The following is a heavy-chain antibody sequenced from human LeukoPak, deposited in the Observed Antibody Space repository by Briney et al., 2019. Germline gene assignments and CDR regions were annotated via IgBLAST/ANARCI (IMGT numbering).Heavy chain of an antibody. V-gene: IGHV3-48*01. J-gene: IGHJ4*02. CDR3: ARVYSTIYGDYGDY. Sequence: GGSLRLSCAASGFTFSSYSMNWVRQAPGKGLEWVSYISSSSSSTIYYADSVKGRFTISRDNAKNSLYLQMNSLRAEDTAVYYCARVYSTIYGDYGDYWGQGTLVTVSS. CDR1: GFTFSSYS. CDR2: ISSSSSSTI. D-gene: IGHD4-17*01.